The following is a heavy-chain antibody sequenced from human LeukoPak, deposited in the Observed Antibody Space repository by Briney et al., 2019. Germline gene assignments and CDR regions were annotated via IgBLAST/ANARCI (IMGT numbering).Heavy chain of an antibody. CDR2: VSSNGGGT. D-gene: IGHD3-3*01. Sequence: GGSLRLSCAASGFTFSSYAMHWVRQAPGKGLEYVSAVSSNGGGTYYADSVKGRFTISRDNSKNTLYLQMGSLRAEDMAVYYCARGPIFGVVITPYYFDYWGQGTLVTVSS. CDR1: GFTFSSYA. V-gene: IGHV3-64*02. CDR3: ARGPIFGVVITPYYFDY. J-gene: IGHJ4*02.